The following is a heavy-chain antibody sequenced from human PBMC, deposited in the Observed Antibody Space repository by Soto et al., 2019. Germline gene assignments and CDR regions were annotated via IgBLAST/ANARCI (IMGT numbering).Heavy chain of an antibody. J-gene: IGHJ4*02. Sequence: ELQLVESGGGLVQPGGSLRLSCAASGFTFSSYWMHWVRQAPGKGMVWVSGIKSDGSDTSYADSVKGRLTISRDTAKNTLYLQMSRLRAEDTAVYYCVRVAYGDLGGWGQGTLVSVSS. CDR1: GFTFSSYW. CDR3: VRVAYGDLGG. D-gene: IGHD4-17*01. V-gene: IGHV3-74*01. CDR2: IKSDGSDT.